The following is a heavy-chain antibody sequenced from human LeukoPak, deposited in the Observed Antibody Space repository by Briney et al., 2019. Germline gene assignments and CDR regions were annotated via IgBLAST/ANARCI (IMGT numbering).Heavy chain of an antibody. CDR2: IWHDGNNK. V-gene: IGHV3-33*01. Sequence: PGRSLGLSCAASGFNFNDYGMHWVRQAPGKGLEWVAIIWHDGNNKYYADSVRGRFTISRDNSKNTLYLEMNSLRAEDTAVYYCARDGAYSYTYWGQGTLVTVSS. CDR3: ARDGAYSYTY. D-gene: IGHD5-18*01. CDR1: GFNFNDYG. J-gene: IGHJ4*02.